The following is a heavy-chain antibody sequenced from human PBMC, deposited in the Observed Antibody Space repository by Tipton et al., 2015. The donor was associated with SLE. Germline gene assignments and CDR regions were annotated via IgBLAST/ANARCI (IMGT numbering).Heavy chain of an antibody. CDR1: GGSISSYY. CDR3: AAVIAVAGSWFDP. D-gene: IGHD6-19*01. CDR2: IYYSGST. Sequence: TLSLTCTVSGGSISSYYWSWIRQPPGKGLEWIGYIYYSGSTNYNPSLKSRVTISVDTSKNQFSLKLSSVTAADTAVYYCAAVIAVAGSWFDPWGQGTLVTVSS. J-gene: IGHJ5*02. V-gene: IGHV4-59*07.